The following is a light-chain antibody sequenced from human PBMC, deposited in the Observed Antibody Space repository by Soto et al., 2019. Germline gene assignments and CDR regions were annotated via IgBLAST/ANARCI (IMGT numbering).Light chain of an antibody. CDR2: DVS. CDR3: SSYTSSSIPYYV. V-gene: IGLV2-14*01. CDR1: SSDVGGYNY. J-gene: IGLJ1*01. Sequence: QAVVTQPASVSGSPGQSITISCTGTSSDVGGYNYVSWYQQHPGKAPKLMIYDVSNRPSGVSNRFSGSKSGNTASLTISGLQAEDEADYYSSSYTSSSIPYYVFGTGTKVTVL.